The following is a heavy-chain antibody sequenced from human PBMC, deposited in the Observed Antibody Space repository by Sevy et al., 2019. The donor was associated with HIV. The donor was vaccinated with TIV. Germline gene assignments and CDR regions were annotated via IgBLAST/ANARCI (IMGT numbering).Heavy chain of an antibody. V-gene: IGHV3-23*01. CDR1: GFTFSSYA. D-gene: IGHD3-9*01. Sequence: GGSLRLSCAASGFTFSSYAMSWVRQAPGKGLEWVSAISGSGGSTYYADSVKGRFTISRDNSKNTLYLQMNSLRAEDTAVYYCAKEGPARGYDILLAGQKDDAFDIWGQGTMVTVSS. CDR3: AKEGPARGYDILLAGQKDDAFDI. J-gene: IGHJ3*02. CDR2: ISGSGGST.